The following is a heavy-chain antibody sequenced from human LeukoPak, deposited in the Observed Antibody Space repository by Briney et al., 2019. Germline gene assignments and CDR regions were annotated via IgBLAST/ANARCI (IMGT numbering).Heavy chain of an antibody. D-gene: IGHD2-2*01. CDR2: IYHSGST. J-gene: IGHJ6*03. CDR3: ARSCSSTSCHGYYYYYYYMDV. Sequence: SQTLSLTCAVSGGSISSGGYSWSWIRQPPGKGLEWIGYIYHSGSTYYNPSRKSRVTISVDRSKNQFSLKLSSVTAADTAVYYCARSCSSTSCHGYYYYYYYMDVWGKGTTVTVSS. V-gene: IGHV4-30-2*01. CDR1: GGSISSGGYS.